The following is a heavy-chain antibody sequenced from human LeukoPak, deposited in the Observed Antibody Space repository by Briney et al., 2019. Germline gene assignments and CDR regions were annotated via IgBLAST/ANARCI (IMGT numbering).Heavy chain of an antibody. CDR3: ARGYYDILAGENYYYYYMDV. J-gene: IGHJ6*03. Sequence: PSETLSLTCTVSGASISSYYGSCIRHPPGKGLEWMGYIYYSGSTNYNPSLKSRVTISVDTSKNQFSLKLSPVTAADTAVYYCARGYYDILAGENYYYYYMDVWGKGTTVTVSS. V-gene: IGHV4-59*01. CDR1: GASISSYY. D-gene: IGHD3-9*01. CDR2: IYYSGST.